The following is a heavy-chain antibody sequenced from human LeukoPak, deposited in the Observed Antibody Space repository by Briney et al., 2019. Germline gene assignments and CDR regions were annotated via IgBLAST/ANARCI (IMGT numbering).Heavy chain of an antibody. CDR1: GFTFSSYE. CDR2: ISSSGSTI. CDR3: AREIRYCSGSKCYLFDY. J-gene: IGHJ4*02. D-gene: IGHD2-15*01. Sequence: PGGSLRLSCAASGFTFSSYEMNWVRQAPRKRLEWVSYISSSGSTIYYADSVKGRFTISRDNAKNSLYLQMNSLRAEDTAVYYCAREIRYCSGSKCYLFDYWGQGTLVTVSS. V-gene: IGHV3-48*03.